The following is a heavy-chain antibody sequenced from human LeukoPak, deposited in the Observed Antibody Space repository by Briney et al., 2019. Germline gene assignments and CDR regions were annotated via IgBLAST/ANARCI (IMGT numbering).Heavy chain of an antibody. Sequence: SETLSLTCAVHGGSFSGYYWSWIRQPPGKGLEWIGEINHSGSTNYNPSLKSRVTISVDTSKNQFSLKLSSVTAADTAVYYCAMGWYFDYWGQGTLVTVSS. J-gene: IGHJ4*02. CDR2: INHSGST. CDR1: GGSFSGYY. V-gene: IGHV4-34*01. CDR3: AMGWYFDY.